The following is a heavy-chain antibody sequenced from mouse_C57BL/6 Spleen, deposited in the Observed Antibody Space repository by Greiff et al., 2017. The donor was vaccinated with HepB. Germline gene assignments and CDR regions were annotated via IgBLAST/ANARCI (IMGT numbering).Heavy chain of an antibody. V-gene: IGHV5-4*01. J-gene: IGHJ1*03. Sequence: EVKLVESGGGLVKPGGSLKLSCAASGFTFSSYAMSWVRQTPEKRLEWVATISDGGSYTYYPDNVKGRFTISRDNAKNNLYLQMSHLKSEDTAMYYCARDPFITTVVGYFDVWGTGTTVTVSS. CDR1: GFTFSSYA. CDR3: ARDPFITTVVGYFDV. D-gene: IGHD1-1*01. CDR2: ISDGGSYT.